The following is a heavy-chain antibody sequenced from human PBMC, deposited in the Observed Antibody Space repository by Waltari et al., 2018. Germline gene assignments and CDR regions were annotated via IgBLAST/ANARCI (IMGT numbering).Heavy chain of an antibody. V-gene: IGHV3-72*01. CDR2: TRNKANRYTT. J-gene: IGHJ3*02. Sequence: EVQLVESGGALVQPGGSLRLSCAASGFTFSDHYMDWVRQAPGKGLEWVGRTRNKANRYTTEYAASVKGRFTISRDDSKNSLYLQMNSLRTEDTAVYYCARGAYCSGGVCPDAFDIWGQGTMVTVSS. CDR3: ARGAYCSGGVCPDAFDI. D-gene: IGHD2-8*02. CDR1: GFTFSDHY.